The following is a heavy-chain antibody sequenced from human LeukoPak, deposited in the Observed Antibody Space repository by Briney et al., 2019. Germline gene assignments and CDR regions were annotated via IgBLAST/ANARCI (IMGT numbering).Heavy chain of an antibody. J-gene: IGHJ4*02. Sequence: SQTLSLTCTVSGGSICSGSYYWSWIRQPAGKGLEWIGRIYTSGSTNYNPSLKSRVTISVDTSKNQFSLKLSSVTAADTAVYYCARNGGVDTAMVPVFDYWGQGTLVTVSS. D-gene: IGHD5-18*01. CDR2: IYTSGST. V-gene: IGHV4-61*02. CDR3: ARNGGVDTAMVPVFDY. CDR1: GGSICSGSYY.